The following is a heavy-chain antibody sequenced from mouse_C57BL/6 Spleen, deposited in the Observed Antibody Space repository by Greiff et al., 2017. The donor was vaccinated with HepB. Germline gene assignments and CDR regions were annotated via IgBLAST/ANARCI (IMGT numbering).Heavy chain of an antibody. V-gene: IGHV1-66*01. J-gene: IGHJ3*01. CDR1: GYSFTSYY. CDR3: ARNRGTGPFAY. CDR2: IYPGSGNT. Sequence: VQLQQSGPELVKPGASVKISCKASGYSFTSYYIHWVKQRPGQGLEWIGWIYPGSGNTKYNEKFKGKATLTADTSSSTAYMQLSSLTSEDSAVYYCARNRGTGPFAYWGQGTLVTVSA. D-gene: IGHD4-1*01.